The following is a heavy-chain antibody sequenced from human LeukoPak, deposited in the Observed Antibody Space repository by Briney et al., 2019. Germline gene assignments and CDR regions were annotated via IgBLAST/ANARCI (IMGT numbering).Heavy chain of an antibody. CDR2: ISWNSGYI. CDR1: GFTFDNYA. CDR3: AKVRGTYSSGYFFDY. J-gene: IGHJ4*02. D-gene: IGHD6-19*01. Sequence: GGSLRLSCAASGFTFDNYAMHWVRQAPGKGLEWLSIISWNSGYIGYADPVKGRFTISRDNAKKSLDLQMNSLRAEDTALYYCAKVRGTYSSGYFFDYWGQGTLVTVSS. V-gene: IGHV3-9*01.